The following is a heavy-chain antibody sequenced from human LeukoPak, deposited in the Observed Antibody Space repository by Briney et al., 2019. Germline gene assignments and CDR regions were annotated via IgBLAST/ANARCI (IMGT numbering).Heavy chain of an antibody. J-gene: IGHJ6*02. Sequence: SETLSLTCTVSGGSIRSYYWSWIRQPPGKGPEWIGDIYSTGSTNYKPSLKSRVTISVDTSKNQFSLKLSSVTAADTAVYYCARYQGPMDVWGQGTTVTVSS. D-gene: IGHD2-2*01. CDR2: IYSTGST. CDR3: ARYQGPMDV. CDR1: GGSIRSYY. V-gene: IGHV4-59*08.